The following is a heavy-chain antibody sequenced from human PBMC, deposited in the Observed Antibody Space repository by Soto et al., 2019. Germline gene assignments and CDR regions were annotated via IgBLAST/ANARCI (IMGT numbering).Heavy chain of an antibody. Sequence: GASVKVSCKASGGTFSSYAISWVRQAPGQGLEWMGGIIPIFGTANYAQKFQGRVTITADESTSTAYMELSSLRSEDTAVYYCALGGHLSDISGYRDYWGQGTLVTVSS. D-gene: IGHD3-22*01. CDR3: ALGGHLSDISGYRDY. J-gene: IGHJ4*02. CDR1: GGTFSSYA. CDR2: IIPIFGTA. V-gene: IGHV1-69*13.